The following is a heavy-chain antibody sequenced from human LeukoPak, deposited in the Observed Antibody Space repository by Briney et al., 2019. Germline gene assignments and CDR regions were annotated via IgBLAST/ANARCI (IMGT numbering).Heavy chain of an antibody. Sequence: GGSLRLSCAASGFTFNNYAMTWVRQAPGKGLEWVSAIGAGGGTSYADSVKGRFTISRADSKNTLYLQMSSLRADDTAVYYCAKIEDSLGLCSGGICYRHVGNWGQGTLVTVSS. CDR1: GFTFNNYA. CDR3: AKIEDSLGLCSGGICYRHVGN. V-gene: IGHV3-23*01. CDR2: IGAGGGT. D-gene: IGHD2-15*01. J-gene: IGHJ4*02.